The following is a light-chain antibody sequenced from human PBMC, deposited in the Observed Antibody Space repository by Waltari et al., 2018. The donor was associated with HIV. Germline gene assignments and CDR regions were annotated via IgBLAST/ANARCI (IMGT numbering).Light chain of an antibody. CDR1: QSLVHSDGNTY. Sequence: DVVLTQSPLSLPVTLGQSASISCRSSQSLVHSDGNTYLNWFHQRPGQSPRRLIYKVSNRESGVPDRFSGSGSGTDFTLKISRVEADDVGFYYCMQGTHWLWTFGQGTRVEIK. CDR2: KVS. CDR3: MQGTHWLWT. V-gene: IGKV2-30*02. J-gene: IGKJ1*01.